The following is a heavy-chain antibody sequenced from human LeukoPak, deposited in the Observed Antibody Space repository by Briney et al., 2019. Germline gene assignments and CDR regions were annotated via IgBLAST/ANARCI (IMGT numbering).Heavy chain of an antibody. CDR3: AGVVVAAYHREYYFDY. D-gene: IGHD2-15*01. CDR1: GGSISSYY. V-gene: IGHV4-59*01. J-gene: IGHJ4*02. CDR2: IYYSGST. Sequence: SETLSLTRTVSGGSISSYYWSWIRQPPGKGLEWIGYIYYSGSTNYNPSLKSRVTISVDTSKNQFSLKLSSVTAADTAVYYCAGVVVAAYHREYYFDYWGQGTLVTVSS.